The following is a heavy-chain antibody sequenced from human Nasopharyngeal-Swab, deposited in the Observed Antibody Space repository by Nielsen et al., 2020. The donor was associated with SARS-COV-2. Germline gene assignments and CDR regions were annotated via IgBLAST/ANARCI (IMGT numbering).Heavy chain of an antibody. CDR1: GGSTSSSSYY. CDR2: ISYSGST. D-gene: IGHD2-15*01. Sequence: SETLSLTCTVSGGSTSSSSYYWGWIRQPPGKWLEWLGSISYSGSTYYNPSLKSRVTVSVDTSKNQFSLKLNSVTAADTAMYYCARQWYCSGGSCYPPGAFDIWGQGTMVTVSS. J-gene: IGHJ3*02. CDR3: ARQWYCSGGSCYPPGAFDI. V-gene: IGHV4-39*01.